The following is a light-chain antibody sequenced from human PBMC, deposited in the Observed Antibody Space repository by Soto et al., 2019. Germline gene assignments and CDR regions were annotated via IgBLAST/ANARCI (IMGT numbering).Light chain of an antibody. CDR1: SSNIGAGFD. CDR3: QSYDNSLSGSWM. CDR2: GNS. V-gene: IGLV1-40*01. Sequence: QSVLTQPPSVSGAPGQRVTISCTGSSSNIGAGFDVHWYHQIAGTAPKLLIYGNSNRPSGVPDRFSGSKSGTAASLAINGLQAEAEAHYYCQSYDNSLSGSWMFGGGTKVTVL. J-gene: IGLJ3*02.